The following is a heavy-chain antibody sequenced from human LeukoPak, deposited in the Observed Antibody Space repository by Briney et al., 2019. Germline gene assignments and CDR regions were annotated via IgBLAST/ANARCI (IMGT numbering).Heavy chain of an antibody. Sequence: KASETLSLTCTVSGGSISSSRYYWGWIRQPPGKGLEWIGSIYYSVSTYYNPSLKSRVTISVDTSKNQFSLKLSSVTAADTAVYYCASLYRYSGSYVESNFDYWGQGTLVTVSS. V-gene: IGHV4-39*01. CDR3: ASLYRYSGSYVESNFDY. CDR2: IYYSVST. J-gene: IGHJ4*02. D-gene: IGHD1-26*01. CDR1: GGSISSSRYY.